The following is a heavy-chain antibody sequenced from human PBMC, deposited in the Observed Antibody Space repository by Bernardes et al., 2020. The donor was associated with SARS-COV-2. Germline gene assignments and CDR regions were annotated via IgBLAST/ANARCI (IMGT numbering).Heavy chain of an antibody. Sequence: SETLSLTCTVSGGSISSSSYYWGWIRQPPGKGLEWIGSIYYSGSTYYNPSLKSRVTISVDTSKNQFSLKLSSVTAADTAVYYCARHLGFKGIAARLGLIDYWGQGTLVTVSS. CDR3: ARHLGFKGIAARLGLIDY. CDR1: GGSISSSSYY. D-gene: IGHD6-6*01. J-gene: IGHJ4*02. CDR2: IYYSGST. V-gene: IGHV4-39*01.